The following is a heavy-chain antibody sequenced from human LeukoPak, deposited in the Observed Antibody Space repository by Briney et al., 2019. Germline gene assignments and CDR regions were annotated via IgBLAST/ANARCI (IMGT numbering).Heavy chain of an antibody. Sequence: GGSLRLSCAASGFTFSDYYMSWIRQAPGKGLEWVAVISYDGSNKYYADSVKGRFTISRDNSKNTLYLQMNSLRAEDTAVYYCAKGSEGWLQFLHGYYFDYWGQGTLVTVSS. CDR1: GFTFSDYY. CDR3: AKGSEGWLQFLHGYYFDY. D-gene: IGHD5-24*01. J-gene: IGHJ4*02. V-gene: IGHV3-30*18. CDR2: ISYDGSNK.